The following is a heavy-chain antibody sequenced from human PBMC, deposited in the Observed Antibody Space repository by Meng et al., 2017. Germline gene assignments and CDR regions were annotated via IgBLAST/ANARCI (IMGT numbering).Heavy chain of an antibody. CDR1: GDSVSSHSAA. V-gene: IGHV6-1*01. CDR3: ARAYCSGGSCEFDY. J-gene: IGHJ4*02. CDR2: TYYRSKWYN. Sequence: QVQLQQSGPGLVKPSQTLSLTCAIPGDSVSSHSAAWNWIRQSPSRGLEWLGRTYYRSKWYNEYTVSVKSRITINPDTSKNQFSLQLNSVTPEDTAVYYCARAYCSGGSCEFDYWGQGTLVTVSS. D-gene: IGHD2-15*01.